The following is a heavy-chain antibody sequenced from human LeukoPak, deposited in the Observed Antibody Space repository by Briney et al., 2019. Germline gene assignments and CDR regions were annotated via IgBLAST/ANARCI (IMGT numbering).Heavy chain of an antibody. Sequence: PSETLSLTCAVYGGSFSGYYWSWIRQPPGKGLEWIGEINHSGSTNYNPSLKSRVTISVDTSKNQFSLKLSSATAADTAVYYCAKDEKGPAAMLFDYWGQGTLVTVSS. CDR3: AKDEKGPAAMLFDY. J-gene: IGHJ4*02. CDR2: INHSGST. CDR1: GGSFSGYY. D-gene: IGHD2-2*01. V-gene: IGHV4-34*01.